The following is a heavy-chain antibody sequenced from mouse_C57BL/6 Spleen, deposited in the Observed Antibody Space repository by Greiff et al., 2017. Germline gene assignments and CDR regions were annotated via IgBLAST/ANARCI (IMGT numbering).Heavy chain of an antibody. D-gene: IGHD3-2*02. CDR1: GYTFTSYR. Sequence: VQLQQSGAELAKPGASVKLSCKASGYTFTSYRMNWVKQRPGQGLEWIGYINPSSGYTKYNQKFKDKDTLTADKSSRPALLQLISLTYEVSAVYDCASSRYSSGYGDFDYWGQGTTLTVSS. CDR2: INPSSGYT. CDR3: ASSRYSSGYGDFDY. V-gene: IGHV1-7*01. J-gene: IGHJ2*01.